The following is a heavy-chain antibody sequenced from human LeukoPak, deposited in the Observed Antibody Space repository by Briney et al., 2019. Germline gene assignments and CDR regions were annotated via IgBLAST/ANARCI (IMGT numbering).Heavy chain of an antibody. V-gene: IGHV3-43*02. CDR1: GFTFENYG. J-gene: IGHJ4*02. D-gene: IGHD5-12*01. CDR2: ISGDGLIK. Sequence: PGGSLRLSCAGSGFTFENYGIHWFRQGPGMGLEWVSLISGDGLIKHYKDSVKGRFTISRDNSKNSMYLQMSSLRPEDTALYYCAKGTPFSGRVFDYWGQGTPVTVSS. CDR3: AKGTPFSGRVFDY.